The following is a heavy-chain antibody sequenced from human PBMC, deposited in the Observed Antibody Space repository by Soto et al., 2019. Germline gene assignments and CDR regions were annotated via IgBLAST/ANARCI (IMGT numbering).Heavy chain of an antibody. CDR3: AHRVTYYYDSSGYYWFDP. Sequence: SCPTLVNPTQTLTLTCTFSGFSLSTSGVGVGWIRQPPGKALEWLALIYWNDDKRYSPSLKSRFTITKDTSKNQVVLTMTNMDPVDTATYYCAHRVTYYYDSSGYYWFDPSGQGNLVTV. D-gene: IGHD3-22*01. J-gene: IGHJ5*02. CDR2: IYWNDDK. V-gene: IGHV2-5*01. CDR1: GFSLSTSGVG.